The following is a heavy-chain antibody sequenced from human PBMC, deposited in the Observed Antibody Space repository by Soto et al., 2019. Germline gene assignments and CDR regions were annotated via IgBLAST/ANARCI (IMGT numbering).Heavy chain of an antibody. Sequence: PGGSLRLSCAAFGFTSSSYAMSWVRQAPGKGLEWVSAISGSGGSTYYADSVKGRFTISRDKSKNTLYQQMNSLRAEDTTVYYYARGPRAAAGHDAFDIWGQGTMVTVSS. CDR1: GFTSSSYA. J-gene: IGHJ3*02. V-gene: IGHV3-23*01. CDR2: ISGSGGST. D-gene: IGHD6-13*01. CDR3: ARGPRAAAGHDAFDI.